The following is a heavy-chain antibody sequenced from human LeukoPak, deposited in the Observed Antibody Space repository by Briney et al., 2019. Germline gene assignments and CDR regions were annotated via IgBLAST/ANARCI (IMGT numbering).Heavy chain of an antibody. J-gene: IGHJ5*02. V-gene: IGHV1-46*01. D-gene: IGHD2-2*01. CDR3: ARDSKTSSLADP. Sequence: GESLKISCKVSGYSFTNYWIGWVRQMPGKGLEWMGIINPSGGSASYAQKFEGRVTMTRDTSTSTVYMELSSLRAEDTAVYYCARDSKTSSLADPWGQGTLVTVSS. CDR2: INPSGGSA. CDR1: GYSFTNYW.